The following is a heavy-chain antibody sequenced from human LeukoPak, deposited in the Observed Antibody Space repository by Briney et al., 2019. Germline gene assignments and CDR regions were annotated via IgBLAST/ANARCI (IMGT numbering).Heavy chain of an antibody. CDR3: ARFCGGSCYSYAFDI. CDR1: GGSISSSSYY. V-gene: IGHV4-39*07. CDR2: IYYSGST. Sequence: SETLSLTCTVSGGSISSSSYYWGWIRQPPGKGLEWIGSIYYSGSTYYNPSLKSRVTISGDTSKNQFSLKLSSVAAADTAVYYCARFCGGSCYSYAFDIWGQGTMVTVSS. J-gene: IGHJ3*02. D-gene: IGHD2-15*01.